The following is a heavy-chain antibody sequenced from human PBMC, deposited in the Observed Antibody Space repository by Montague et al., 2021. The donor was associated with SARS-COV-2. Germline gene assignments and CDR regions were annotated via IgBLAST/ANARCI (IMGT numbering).Heavy chain of an antibody. V-gene: IGHV3-48*03. CDR1: GFTFSNYD. J-gene: IGHJ3*02. CDR3: TRDYRSIVGDGLDI. D-gene: IGHD3-16*02. Sequence: SLRLSCAAPGFTFSNYDMNWVRQAPGKGPEWISYISTNAYTTSYAGSVKGRFTISRDNGKNSLYLQMNSLRVEDTAVYYCTRDYRSIVGDGLDIWGQGTKVTVSS. CDR2: ISTNAYTT.